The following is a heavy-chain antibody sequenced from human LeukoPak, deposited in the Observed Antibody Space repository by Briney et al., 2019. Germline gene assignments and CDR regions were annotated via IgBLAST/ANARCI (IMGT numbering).Heavy chain of an antibody. CDR3: ARDGEGELLNWFDP. J-gene: IGHJ5*02. CDR1: GFTFSSYW. CDR2: IKQDGSEK. V-gene: IGHV3-7*01. D-gene: IGHD1-26*01. Sequence: GGSLRLSCAASGFTFSSYWMSWVRQAPGKGLEWVANIKQDGSEKYYVDSVKGRFTISRDNAKNSLYLQMNSLRAEDTAVYYCARDGEGELLNWFDPWGQGTLVTVSS.